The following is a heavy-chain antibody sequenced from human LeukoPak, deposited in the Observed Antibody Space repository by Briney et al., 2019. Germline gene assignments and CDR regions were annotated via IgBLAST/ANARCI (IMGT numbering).Heavy chain of an antibody. Sequence: ASVKVSCKASGYTFTTYAIHWVRQAPGRSLEWMGRINAGNGDAKYLQNFHDRITITRDTSASTVYMELTSLRSEDTAVYYCGKSAPSGFDPWGQGTLVTVSS. CDR1: GYTFTTYA. J-gene: IGHJ5*02. CDR2: INAGNGDA. V-gene: IGHV1-3*01. CDR3: GKSAPSGFDP.